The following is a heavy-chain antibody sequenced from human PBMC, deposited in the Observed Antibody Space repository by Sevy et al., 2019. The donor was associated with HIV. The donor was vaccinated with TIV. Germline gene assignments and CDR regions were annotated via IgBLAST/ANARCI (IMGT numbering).Heavy chain of an antibody. Sequence: ASVKVSCKASGYTFTSYGISWVRPAPGQGLEWMGWISAYNGNTNYAQKLQGRVTMTTDTSTSTAYMELRSLRSDDTAVYYCARGPHPGIAVAGNHPNFDYWGQGTLVTVSS. CDR2: ISAYNGNT. CDR3: ARGPHPGIAVAGNHPNFDY. CDR1: GYTFTSYG. J-gene: IGHJ4*02. V-gene: IGHV1-18*01. D-gene: IGHD6-19*01.